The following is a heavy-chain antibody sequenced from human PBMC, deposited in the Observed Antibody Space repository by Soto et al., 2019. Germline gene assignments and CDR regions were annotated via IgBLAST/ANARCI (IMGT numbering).Heavy chain of an antibody. J-gene: IGHJ6*03. CDR2: ISAYNGNT. D-gene: IGHD3-3*01. V-gene: IGHV1-18*01. CDR1: GYTFTSYG. CDR3: ARAYYDFWSGYYPSYYYYYMDV. Sequence: QVQLVQSGAEVKKPGASVKVSCKASGYTFTSYGISWVRQAPGQGLEWMGWISAYNGNTNYAQKLQARVTMTTDTSTSTAYMELRSLRSDDTAVYYCARAYYDFWSGYYPSYYYYYMDVWGKGTTVTVSS.